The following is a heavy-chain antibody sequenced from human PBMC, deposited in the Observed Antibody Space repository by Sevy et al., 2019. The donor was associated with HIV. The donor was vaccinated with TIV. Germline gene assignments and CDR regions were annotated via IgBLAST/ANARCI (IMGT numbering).Heavy chain of an antibody. CDR2: ISGSGGST. V-gene: IGHV3-23*01. CDR1: GFTFSSYA. Sequence: GGSLRLSCAASGFTFSSYAMSWVRQAPGKGLEWVSAISGSGGSTYYADSVKGRFTISRDNSKNTLYLQMNSLRAEDTAVYYCAKAPVRGSGWYYFHYWGQGTLVTVSS. D-gene: IGHD6-19*01. J-gene: IGHJ4*02. CDR3: AKAPVRGSGWYYFHY.